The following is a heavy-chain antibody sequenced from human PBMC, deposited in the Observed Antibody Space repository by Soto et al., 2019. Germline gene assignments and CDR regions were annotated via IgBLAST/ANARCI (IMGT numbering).Heavy chain of an antibody. CDR2: INPNSGGT. Sequence: GASVKVSCEASGFTFSAYYIYWVRQAPGQGLEWIGWINPNSGGTNNAQKFQGRVTMTRDTSTSTVYMELSALISDDTAVYFCARSLLDEYSSSWRSAYYGMDVWGQGTTVTVSS. D-gene: IGHD2-2*01. J-gene: IGHJ6*02. V-gene: IGHV1-2*02. CDR1: GFTFSAYY. CDR3: ARSLLDEYSSSWRSAYYGMDV.